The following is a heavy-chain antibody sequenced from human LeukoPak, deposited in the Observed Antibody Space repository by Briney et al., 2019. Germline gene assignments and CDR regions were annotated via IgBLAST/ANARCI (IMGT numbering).Heavy chain of an antibody. V-gene: IGHV3-21*01. J-gene: IGHJ6*03. Sequence: GGSLRLSCAASGFTFSSYGMIWVRQAPGKGLEWVSSISSDSYYIYYADSLKGRFAISRDNAKHSLYLQMNSLRAEDTAVYYCARVDILTDDDYYYYMDVWGKGTTVTVSS. CDR1: GFTFSSYG. D-gene: IGHD3-9*01. CDR3: ARVDILTDDDYYYYMDV. CDR2: ISSDSYYI.